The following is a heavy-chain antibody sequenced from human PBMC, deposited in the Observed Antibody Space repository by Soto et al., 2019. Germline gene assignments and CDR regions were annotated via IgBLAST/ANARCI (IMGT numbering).Heavy chain of an antibody. CDR1: GFTFSSYS. CDR2: ISSSSFSI. CDR3: ARNESSNIYGMDV. D-gene: IGHD6-6*01. Sequence: VGSLRLSCAASGFTFSSYSMNWVRQAPGKGLEWVSSISSSSFSINYADSVKGRFSISRDDAQNSLHLQMNNLRAEDTAVYYCARNESSNIYGMDVWGQGTTVTVSS. V-gene: IGHV3-21*01. J-gene: IGHJ6*02.